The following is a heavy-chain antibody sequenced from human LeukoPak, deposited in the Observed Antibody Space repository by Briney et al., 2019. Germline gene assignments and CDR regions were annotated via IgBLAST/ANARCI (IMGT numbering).Heavy chain of an antibody. CDR1: GGSISSSSYY. J-gene: IGHJ4*02. CDR2: IYYSGST. D-gene: IGHD3-9*01. Sequence: SETLSLTCTVSGGSISSSSYYWGWIRQPPGKGLEWIGSIYYSGSTYYNPSLKSRVTISVDTSKNQFSLKLSSVTAADTAVYYCATRRYFDILTGYYNPFDYWGQGTLVTVSS. V-gene: IGHV4-39*01. CDR3: ATRRYFDILTGYYNPFDY.